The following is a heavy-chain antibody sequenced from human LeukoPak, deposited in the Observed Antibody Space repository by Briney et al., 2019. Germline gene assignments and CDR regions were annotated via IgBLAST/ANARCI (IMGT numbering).Heavy chain of an antibody. V-gene: IGHV4-61*02. D-gene: IGHD3-22*01. CDR3: VRLPRGGYSVTVDY. J-gene: IGHJ4*02. CDR1: GGSISSGSYY. Sequence: SQTLSLTCTVSGGSISSGSYYWSWIRQPAGKGLEWIGRIYTSGSTNYNPSLKSRVTISVDTSRNQFSLKLSSVTAADTAVYYCVRLPRGGYSVTVDYWGQGTLVTVSS. CDR2: IYTSGST.